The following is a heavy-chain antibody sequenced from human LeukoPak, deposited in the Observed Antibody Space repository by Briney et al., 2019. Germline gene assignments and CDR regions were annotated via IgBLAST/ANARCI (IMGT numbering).Heavy chain of an antibody. Sequence: GGSLRLSCAASGFTFSSYAMSWVRQAPGKGLEWVSTISGNGGTTYYADSVKGRFTISRDNSKNTLYLQMNTLRAEDTAVYYCAKLTTLTTGVRYFDYWGQGTLVTVSS. J-gene: IGHJ4*02. D-gene: IGHD4-17*01. CDR1: GFTFSSYA. CDR2: ISGNGGTT. V-gene: IGHV3-23*01. CDR3: AKLTTLTTGVRYFDY.